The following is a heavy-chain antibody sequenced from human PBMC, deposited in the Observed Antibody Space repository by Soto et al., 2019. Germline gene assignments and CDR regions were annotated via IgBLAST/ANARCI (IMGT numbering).Heavy chain of an antibody. J-gene: IGHJ4*02. Sequence: LSCAASGFTFSSYAMSWVRQAPGKGLEWVSAISGSGGSTYYADSVKGRFTISRDNSKNTLYLQMNSLRAEDTAVYYCAKQSGSGWYFDYWGQGPLVTVSS. CDR2: ISGSGGST. CDR1: GFTFSSYA. D-gene: IGHD6-19*01. V-gene: IGHV3-23*01. CDR3: AKQSGSGWYFDY.